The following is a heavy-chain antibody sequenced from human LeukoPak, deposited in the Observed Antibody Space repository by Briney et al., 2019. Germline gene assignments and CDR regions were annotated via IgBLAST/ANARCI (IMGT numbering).Heavy chain of an antibody. CDR1: GGSFSGYY. CDR2: INHSGST. V-gene: IGHV4-34*01. J-gene: IGHJ4*02. D-gene: IGHD6-19*01. CDR3: ASSGWYHYFDY. Sequence: SETLSLTCAVYGGSFSGYYWGWIRQPPGKGLEWIGEINHSGSTNYNPSLKSRVTISVDTSKNQFSLKLSSVTAADTAVYYCASSGWYHYFDYWGQGTLVTVSS.